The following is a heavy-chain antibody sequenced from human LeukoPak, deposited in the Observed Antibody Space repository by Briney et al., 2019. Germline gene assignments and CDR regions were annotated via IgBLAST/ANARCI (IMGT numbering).Heavy chain of an antibody. CDR3: ARRTMVRGVSDLYYYYMDV. D-gene: IGHD3-10*01. J-gene: IGHJ6*03. Sequence: GESLKISCKGSGYSFTRYWIGWVRQMPGKGLEWMGIIYPGDSDTRYSPSFQGQVTISADKSISTAYLQWSSLKASDTAMYYCARRTMVRGVSDLYYYYMDVWGKGTTVTVSS. CDR2: IYPGDSDT. CDR1: GYSFTRYW. V-gene: IGHV5-51*01.